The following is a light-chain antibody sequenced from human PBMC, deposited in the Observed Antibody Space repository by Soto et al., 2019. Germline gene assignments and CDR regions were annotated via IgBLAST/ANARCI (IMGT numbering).Light chain of an antibody. Sequence: EIVLTQSPGTLSLSPGERATLSCRASQSVRSTYLTWYQQKPGQAPRLLIYGASNRATGIPDRFSGSGSGTDFTLTISRLEPEDVAVYYCQQYGNSPRTFGQGPKVEIK. CDR3: QQYGNSPRT. CDR1: QSVRSTY. J-gene: IGKJ1*01. CDR2: GAS. V-gene: IGKV3-20*01.